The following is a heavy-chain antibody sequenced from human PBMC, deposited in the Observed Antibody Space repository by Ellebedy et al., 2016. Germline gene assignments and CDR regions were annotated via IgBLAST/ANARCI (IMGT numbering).Heavy chain of an antibody. CDR1: GYTFTGYY. CDR2: INPNSGGT. D-gene: IGHD2-2*01. CDR3: ARGGGGSPAAMPSPDYYYGMDV. Sequence: ASVKVSCKASGYTFTGYYMHWVRQAPGQGLEWMGWINPNSGGTNYAQKFQGWVTMTRDTSISTAYMELSRLRSDDTAVYYCARGGGGSPAAMPSPDYYYGMDVWGQGTTVTVSS. V-gene: IGHV1-2*04. J-gene: IGHJ6*02.